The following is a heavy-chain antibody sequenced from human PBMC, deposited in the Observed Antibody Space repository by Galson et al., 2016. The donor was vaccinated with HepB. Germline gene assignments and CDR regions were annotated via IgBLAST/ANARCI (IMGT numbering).Heavy chain of an antibody. V-gene: IGHV3-30*03. CDR3: VRNLPPGGDYSVDY. CDR1: GFTFRSYA. D-gene: IGHD4-17*01. J-gene: IGHJ4*02. CDR2: ISYDGSTQ. Sequence: SLRLSCAAPGFTFRSYAMHWVRQAPGKGLEWVAVISYDGSTQYYTDSVKGRFTISRDNSNNTLFLQMNSLRAEDAAVYYCVRNLPPGGDYSVDYWGQGTLVTVSS.